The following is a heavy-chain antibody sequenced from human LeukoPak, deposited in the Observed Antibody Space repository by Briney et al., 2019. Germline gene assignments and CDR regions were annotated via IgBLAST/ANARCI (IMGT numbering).Heavy chain of an antibody. CDR1: GGSISSYY. Sequence: SETLSLTCTVSGGSISSYYWSWIRQPPGKGLEWIGYIYYSGSTNYNPSLKSRVTISVDTSKNQFSLKLSSVTAVDTAVYYCARGPVGGATYYDGDAFDIWGQGTMVTVSA. CDR2: IYYSGST. D-gene: IGHD1-26*01. J-gene: IGHJ3*02. V-gene: IGHV4-59*01. CDR3: ARGPVGGATYYDGDAFDI.